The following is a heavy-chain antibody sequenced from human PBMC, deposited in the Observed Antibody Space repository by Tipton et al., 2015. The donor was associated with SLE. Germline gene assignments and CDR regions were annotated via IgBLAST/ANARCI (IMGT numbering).Heavy chain of an antibody. CDR2: IYYSGST. J-gene: IGHJ4*02. CDR1: GGSISSSSYY. D-gene: IGHD6-19*01. Sequence: TLSLTCTVSGGSISSSSYYWGWIRPPPGKGLEWIGSIYYSGSTNYNPSLQSRVTISVDTSKNQFSLKLSSVTAADTAGYYCATIQLLSSGWCFDYWGQGTLVTVSS. CDR3: ATIQLLSSGWCFDY. V-gene: IGHV4-39*07.